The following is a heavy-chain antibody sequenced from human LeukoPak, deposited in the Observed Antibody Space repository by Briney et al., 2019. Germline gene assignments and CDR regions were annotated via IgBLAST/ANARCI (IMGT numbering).Heavy chain of an antibody. D-gene: IGHD5-18*01. CDR1: GFTFSNYW. CDR2: IKQDGSEK. Sequence: GGSLRLSCAASGFTFSNYWMTWVRQAPGKGLEWVANIKQDGSEKYYVDSVKGRFNISRDNAKNSLFLQMNSLRDEDTAVYYCARGQTWIQLWPRGQGTLVTVSS. V-gene: IGHV3-7*04. J-gene: IGHJ5*02. CDR3: ARGQTWIQLWP.